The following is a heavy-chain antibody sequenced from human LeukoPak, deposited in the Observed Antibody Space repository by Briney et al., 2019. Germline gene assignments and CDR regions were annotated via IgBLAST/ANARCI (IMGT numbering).Heavy chain of an antibody. CDR1: GFTFSGHW. V-gene: IGHV3-7*01. Sequence: PSGTLRLSCAASGFTFSGHWMSWVRQAPGKGLEWVANINQGGSDKYYVDSVKGRFTISRDNANNLLYLQMNSLRGEDTAVYYCTRDRSRSEDDWGQGTLVTVS. J-gene: IGHJ4*02. CDR2: INQGGSDK. CDR3: TRDRSRSEDD. D-gene: IGHD1-14*01.